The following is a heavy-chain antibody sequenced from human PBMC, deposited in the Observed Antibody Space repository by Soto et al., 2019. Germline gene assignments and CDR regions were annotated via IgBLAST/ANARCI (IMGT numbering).Heavy chain of an antibody. V-gene: IGHV3-48*01. D-gene: IGHD5-12*01. CDR3: ARGGRWLRPSRGDY. Sequence: GGSLRLSCAASGFTFSSYSMNWVRQAPGKGLEWVSYISSSSSTIYYADSVKGRFTISRDNAKNSLYLQMNSLRAEDTAVYYCARGGRWLRPSRGDYWGQGTLVTVSS. CDR1: GFTFSSYS. CDR2: ISSSSSTI. J-gene: IGHJ4*02.